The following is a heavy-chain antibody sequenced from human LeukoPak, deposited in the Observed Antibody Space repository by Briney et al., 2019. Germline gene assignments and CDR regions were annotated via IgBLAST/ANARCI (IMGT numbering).Heavy chain of an antibody. CDR1: GGSISSNSYY. V-gene: IGHV4-39*01. D-gene: IGHD2-15*01. Sequence: SETLSLTCTVSGGSISSNSYYWGWIRQPPGKGLEWIGSIYYSGSTYYNPSLKSRVTISVDTSKNQFSLKLSSVTAADTAVYYCAVERYCSGGSCYEDAFDIWGQGTMVTVSS. CDR2: IYYSGST. J-gene: IGHJ3*02. CDR3: AVERYCSGGSCYEDAFDI.